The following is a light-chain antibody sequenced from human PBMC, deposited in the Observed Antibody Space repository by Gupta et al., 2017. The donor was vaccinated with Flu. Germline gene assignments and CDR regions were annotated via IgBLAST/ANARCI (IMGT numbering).Light chain of an antibody. V-gene: IGLV3-27*01. CDR3: YSAADNNWV. CDR1: LLAKKY. CDR2: KDN. J-gene: IGLJ3*02. Sequence: SYEFTQTSSVSVSPGQTARITCSGDLLAKKYARWFQQKPGQAPILVIYKDNERPSGIPERFAGSTSGTTVTLIISGAQAEDEADYYGYSAADNNWVFGGGTKLTVL.